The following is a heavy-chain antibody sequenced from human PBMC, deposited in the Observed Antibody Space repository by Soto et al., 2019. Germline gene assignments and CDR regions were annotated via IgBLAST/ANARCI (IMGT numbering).Heavy chain of an antibody. Sequence: SETLPLTCTVSGGSISSSSYYWGWIRQPPGKGLEWIGSIYYSGSTYYNPSLKSRVTISVDTSKNQFSLKLSSVTAADTAVYYGARPGAVTTRGVFDIGGQGKMAPV. V-gene: IGHV4-39*01. CDR1: GGSISSSSYY. J-gene: IGHJ3*02. CDR3: ARPGAVTTRGVFDI. CDR2: IYYSGST. D-gene: IGHD4-17*01.